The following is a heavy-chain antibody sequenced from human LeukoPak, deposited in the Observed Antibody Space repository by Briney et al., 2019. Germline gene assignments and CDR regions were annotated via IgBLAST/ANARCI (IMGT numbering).Heavy chain of an antibody. CDR2: INPNSGGT. V-gene: IGHV1-2*02. J-gene: IGHJ4*02. D-gene: IGHD4-23*01. CDR3: ARDSVTGSDYGGHYYFDY. CDR1: GYTFTGYY. Sequence: ASVKVSCKASGYTFTGYYMHWVRQAPGQGLEWMGWINPNSGGTNYAQKLQGRVTMTTDTSTSTAYLELRSLRSDDTAVYYCARDSVTGSDYGGHYYFDYWGQGTLVTVSS.